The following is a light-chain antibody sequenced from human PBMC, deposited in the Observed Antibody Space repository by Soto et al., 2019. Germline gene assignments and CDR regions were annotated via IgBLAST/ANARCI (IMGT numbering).Light chain of an antibody. Sequence: EIVMTQSPATLSVSPGERANLSCRASQSVSSNLAWYQQKPGQAPRLLIYGASTRATGIPARFSGSGSGTECTLTISSLQSEDFAVYYCQQYNNWPWTFGQGNKVELK. CDR1: QSVSSN. CDR2: GAS. V-gene: IGKV3-15*01. CDR3: QQYNNWPWT. J-gene: IGKJ1*01.